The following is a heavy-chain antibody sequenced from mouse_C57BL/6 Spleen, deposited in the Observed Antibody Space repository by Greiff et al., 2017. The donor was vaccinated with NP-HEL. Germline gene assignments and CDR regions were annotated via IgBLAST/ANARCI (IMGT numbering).Heavy chain of an antibody. J-gene: IGHJ1*03. CDR2: ISDGGSYT. V-gene: IGHV5-4*01. CDR3: AREGGVYDYDWYFDV. Sequence: EVMLVESGGGLVKPGGSLKLSCAASGFTFSSYAMSWVRQTPEKRLEWVATISDGGSYTYYPDNVKGRFTISRDNAKNNLYLQMSHLKSEDTAMYYCAREGGVYDYDWYFDVWGTGTTVTVSS. CDR1: GFTFSSYA. D-gene: IGHD2-4*01.